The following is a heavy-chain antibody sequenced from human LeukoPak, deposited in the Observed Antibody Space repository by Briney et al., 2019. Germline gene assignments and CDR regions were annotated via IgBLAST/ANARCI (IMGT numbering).Heavy chain of an antibody. Sequence: GGSLRLSCAASGFTFSSDALSWVRQAPGKGLEWVSGISGSGDSTYYADSVKGRFTISRDNSKNTLYLQMNSLRAEDTAVYYCARRYGGYYYYYMDVWGKGTTVTVSS. CDR3: ARRYGGYYYYYMDV. D-gene: IGHD5-18*01. J-gene: IGHJ6*03. CDR1: GFTFSSDA. V-gene: IGHV3-23*01. CDR2: ISGSGDST.